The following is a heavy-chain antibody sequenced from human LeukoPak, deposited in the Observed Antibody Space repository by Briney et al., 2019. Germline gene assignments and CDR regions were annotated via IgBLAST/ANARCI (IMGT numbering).Heavy chain of an antibody. CDR2: ISYDGSNK. J-gene: IGHJ6*02. Sequence: GRSLRLSCAASGFTFSSFGMHWVRQAPGKGLGWVAIISYDGSNKYYADSVKGRFTISRDSSKNTLYLQMNSLRAEDTAVYYCSKTTVTVYYYYGMDVWGQGTTVTVSS. CDR3: SKTTVTVYYYYGMDV. CDR1: GFTFSSFG. V-gene: IGHV3-30*18. D-gene: IGHD4-17*01.